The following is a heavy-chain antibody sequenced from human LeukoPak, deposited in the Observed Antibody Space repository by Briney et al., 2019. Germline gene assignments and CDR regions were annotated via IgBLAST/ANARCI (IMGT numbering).Heavy chain of an antibody. V-gene: IGHV1-2*02. CDR1: GYTFTGYY. J-gene: IGHJ4*02. CDR2: INPNSGGT. Sequence: ASVKVSCKASGYTFTGYYMHWVRQAPGQGLEWMGWINPNSGGTNYAQKFQGRVTMTRDTSISTAYMEPSRLRSDDTAVYYCASLDKGNDVVFDYWGQGTLVTVSS. D-gene: IGHD1-1*01. CDR3: ASLDKGNDVVFDY.